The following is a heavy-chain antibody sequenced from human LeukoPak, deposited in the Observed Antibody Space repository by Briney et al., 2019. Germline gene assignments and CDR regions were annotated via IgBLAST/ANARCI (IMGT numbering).Heavy chain of an antibody. V-gene: IGHV4-34*01. CDR2: INHSGST. D-gene: IGHD3-10*01. CDR1: GGSFSGYY. CDR3: ARGRAGGYGSGSYYYYYYYMDV. J-gene: IGHJ6*03. Sequence: PSETLSLTCAVYGGSFSGYYWSWIRQPPGKGLEWIGEINHSGSTNYNPSLKSRVTTSVDTSKNQFSLKLSSVTAADTAVYYCARGRAGGYGSGSYYYYYYYMDVWGKGTTVTVSS.